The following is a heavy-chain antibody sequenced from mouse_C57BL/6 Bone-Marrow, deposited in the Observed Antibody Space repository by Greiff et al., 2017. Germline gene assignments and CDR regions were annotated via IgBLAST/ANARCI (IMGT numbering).Heavy chain of an antibody. V-gene: IGHV1-69*01. J-gene: IGHJ2*01. CDR1: GYTFPSYW. CDR2: IDPSDSYT. CDR3: ARTGFDY. Sequence: QVQLKQPGAELVMPGASVKLSCKASGYTFPSYWMHWVKQRPGQGLEWIGEIDPSDSYTNYNQKFKGKSTLTVDKSSSTAYMQLSSLTSEDSAVXYCARTGFDYWGQGTTLTVSS. D-gene: IGHD4-1*01.